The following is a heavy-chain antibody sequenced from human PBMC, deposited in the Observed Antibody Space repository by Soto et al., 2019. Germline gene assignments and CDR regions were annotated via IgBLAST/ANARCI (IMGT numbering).Heavy chain of an antibody. CDR1: GFTFSDHY. CDR2: ISNSDSTI. D-gene: IGHD2-21*02. J-gene: IGHJ4*02. CDR3: VRERLTADN. V-gene: IGHV3-11*01. Sequence: PGGSLRLSCAASGFTFSDHYMSWVRQAPGKGLEWISYISNSDSTIYYADSVKGRFTISRDNAKNSLYLQMDSLRAEETDVYYCVRERLTADNWGQETLVNVSS.